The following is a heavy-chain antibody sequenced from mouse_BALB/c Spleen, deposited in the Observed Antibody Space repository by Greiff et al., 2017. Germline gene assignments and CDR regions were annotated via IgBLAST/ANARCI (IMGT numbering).Heavy chain of an antibody. J-gene: IGHJ3*01. Sequence: EVKLVESGGGLVKPGGSLKLSCAASGFTFSDYYMYWVRQTPEKRLEWVATISDGGSYTYYPDSVKGRFTISRDNAKNNLYLQMSSLKSEDTAMYYCARGGGQLGLRGWFAYWGQGTLVTVSA. D-gene: IGHD3-2*01. CDR3: ARGGGQLGLRGWFAY. CDR1: GFTFSDYY. V-gene: IGHV5-4*02. CDR2: ISDGGSYT.